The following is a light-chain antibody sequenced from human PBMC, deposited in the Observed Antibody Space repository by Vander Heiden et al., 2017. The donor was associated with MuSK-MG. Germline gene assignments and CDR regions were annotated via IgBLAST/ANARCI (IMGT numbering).Light chain of an antibody. V-gene: IGKV1-39*01. J-gene: IGKJ1*01. CDR2: AAS. CDR1: QSISSY. CDR3: KQSYSTPRT. Sequence: IQMPRSHSSLSASVGGRLPITCRASQSISSYLNWYQQKPGKAPKLLIYAASSLQSGVPARFSGSGSGTDFTLTISSLQPEDVATYYCKQSYSTPRTFGQGTKVEIK.